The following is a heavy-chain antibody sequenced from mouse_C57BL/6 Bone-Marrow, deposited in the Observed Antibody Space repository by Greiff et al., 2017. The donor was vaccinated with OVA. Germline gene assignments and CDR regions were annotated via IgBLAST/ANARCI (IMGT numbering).Heavy chain of an antibody. CDR2: INHNYGTT. CDR1: GYSFTDYN. J-gene: IGHJ1*03. D-gene: IGHD1-1*01. V-gene: IGHV1-39*01. CDR3: AYYYGSSYRYFDV. Sequence: VQLKQSGPELVKPGASVKISCKASGYSFTDYNMNWVKQSNGKSLEWIGVINHNYGTTSYNQKFKGKATLTVDQSSSTAYMQLNSLTSEDSAVYYCAYYYGSSYRYFDVWCTGTTVTVSS.